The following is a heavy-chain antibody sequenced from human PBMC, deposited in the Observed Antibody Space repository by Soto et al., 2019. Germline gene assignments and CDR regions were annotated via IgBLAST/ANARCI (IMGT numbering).Heavy chain of an antibody. J-gene: IGHJ4*02. CDR3: ARDPDAVNYYDSSGYYYPTG. D-gene: IGHD3-22*01. Sequence: ASVKVSCKASGYTFTGYYMHWVRQAPGQGLEWMGWINPNSGGTNCAQKFQGRVTMTRDTSISTAYMELSRLRSDDTAVYYCARDPDAVNYYDSSGYYYPTGWGQGTLVTVSS. V-gene: IGHV1-2*02. CDR2: INPNSGGT. CDR1: GYTFTGYY.